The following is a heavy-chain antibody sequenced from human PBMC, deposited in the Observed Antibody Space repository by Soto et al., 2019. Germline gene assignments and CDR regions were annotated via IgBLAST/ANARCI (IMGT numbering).Heavy chain of an antibody. CDR3: ARDGVGATTFFGYFDY. Sequence: QVQLVESGGGVVQPGRSLRLSCAASGFTFSGYGMHWVRQAPGMGLEWVAITRHDGSNTYYADSVRGRFTISRDNSKKTLYLQMDSMRAEDTAVYYCARDGVGATTFFGYFDYWGQGTLVTVSS. J-gene: IGHJ4*02. CDR2: TRHDGSNT. CDR1: GFTFSGYG. V-gene: IGHV3-33*01. D-gene: IGHD1-26*01.